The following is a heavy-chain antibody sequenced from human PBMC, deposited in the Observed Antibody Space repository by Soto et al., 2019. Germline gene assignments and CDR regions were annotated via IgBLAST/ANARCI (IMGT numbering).Heavy chain of an antibody. J-gene: IGHJ6*02. CDR3: ARDAAGSSGWYKFYYGMDV. Sequence: QVQLVQSGAEVKKPGASVKVSCKASGYTFTSYYMHWVRQAPGQGLEWMGIINPSGGSTSYAQKFQDRVTMTRDTSTSTVYMELSSLRSEDTAVYYCARDAAGSSGWYKFYYGMDVWGQGTTVTVSS. D-gene: IGHD6-19*01. CDR2: INPSGGST. V-gene: IGHV1-46*01. CDR1: GYTFTSYY.